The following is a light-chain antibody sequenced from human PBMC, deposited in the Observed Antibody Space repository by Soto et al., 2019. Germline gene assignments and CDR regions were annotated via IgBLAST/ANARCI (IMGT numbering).Light chain of an antibody. CDR1: RSLLHITGETF. CDR3: MRSTQLPPT. V-gene: IGKV2D-29*02. CDR2: EVS. J-gene: IGKJ5*01. Sequence: DVVMTQTPLSLSVAPGQPASISCKSSRSLLHITGETFLFWYHQKPGQSPQXLIYEVSTRVSGVPDRFSGSGAGTDFTLEISRVETDDVGIYYCMRSTQLPPTFGQGTRLEIK.